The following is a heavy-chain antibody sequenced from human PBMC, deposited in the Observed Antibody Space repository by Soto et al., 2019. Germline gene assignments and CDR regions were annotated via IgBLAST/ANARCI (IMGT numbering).Heavy chain of an antibody. V-gene: IGHV3-23*01. D-gene: IGHD3-3*01. CDR3: AKNFGDFWSGYPRHPSQANYYGMDV. CDR2: ISGSGGST. Sequence: GGSLRLSCAASGFTFSSYAMSWVRQAPGKGLEWVSAISGSGGSTYYADSVKGRFTISRDNSKNTLYLQMNSLRAEDTAVYYCAKNFGDFWSGYPRHPSQANYYGMDVWGQGTTVTVSS. J-gene: IGHJ6*02. CDR1: GFTFSSYA.